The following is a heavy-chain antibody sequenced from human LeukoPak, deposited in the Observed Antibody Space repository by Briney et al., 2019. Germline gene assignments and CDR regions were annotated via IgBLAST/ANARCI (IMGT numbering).Heavy chain of an antibody. Sequence: ASETLSLTCTVSGDSISSSGYYYDWIRQPPGKGLEWIGNIYYIGNTWYNPSLKSRVTMSVDTSKNQFSLKLSSVTAADTAVYYCATTPTPRPQSGFWSGYYGDYWGQGTLVTVSS. CDR3: ATTPTPRPQSGFWSGYYGDY. CDR1: GDSISSSGYY. D-gene: IGHD3-3*01. CDR2: IYYIGNT. V-gene: IGHV4-39*01. J-gene: IGHJ4*02.